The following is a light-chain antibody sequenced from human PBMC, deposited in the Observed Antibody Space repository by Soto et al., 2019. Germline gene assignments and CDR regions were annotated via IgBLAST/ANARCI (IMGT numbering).Light chain of an antibody. CDR3: QQFNSYPT. V-gene: IGKV1-9*01. Sequence: DIQLTQSPSFLSASVGDGVTITCRASQGISSYLAWYQQRPGKAPKLLIYAASTLQSGVPSRFSGSGSWTEFTLTISSLQPEDFATYYCQQFNSYPTFGGGTKVEIK. J-gene: IGKJ4*01. CDR1: QGISSY. CDR2: AAS.